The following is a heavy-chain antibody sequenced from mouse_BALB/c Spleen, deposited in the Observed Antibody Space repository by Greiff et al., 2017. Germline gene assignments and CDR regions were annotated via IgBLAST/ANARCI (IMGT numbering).Heavy chain of an antibody. CDR1: GFTFSSYG. CDR3: ARHGSSLFDY. J-gene: IGHJ2*01. V-gene: IGHV5-6*02. D-gene: IGHD1-1*01. CDR2: ISSGGSYT. Sequence: DVMLVESGGDLVKPGGSLKLSCAASGFTFSSYGMSWVRQTPDKRLEWVATISSGGSYTYYPDSVKGRFTISRDNAKNTLYLQMSSLKSEDTAMYYYARHGSSLFDYWGQGTTLTVSS.